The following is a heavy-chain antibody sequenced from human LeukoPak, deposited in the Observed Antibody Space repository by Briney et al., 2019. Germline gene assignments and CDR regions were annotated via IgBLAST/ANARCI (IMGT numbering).Heavy chain of an antibody. CDR3: ARDGTRGYSYGFLNY. J-gene: IGHJ4*02. D-gene: IGHD5-18*01. Sequence: ASVKVSCKASGYTFTSYGISWVRQAPGQGLEWMGWISAYNGNTNYAQKLQGRVTMTTDTSTSTAYMELRSLRSEDTAVYYCARDGTRGYSYGFLNYWGQGTLVTVSS. CDR2: ISAYNGNT. CDR1: GYTFTSYG. V-gene: IGHV1-18*01.